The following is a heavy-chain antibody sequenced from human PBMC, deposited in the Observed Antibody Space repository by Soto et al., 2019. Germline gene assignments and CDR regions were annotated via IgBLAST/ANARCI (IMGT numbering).Heavy chain of an antibody. CDR3: ARGFYDSSSFFYYYYYGMDV. Sequence: GGSLRLSCAVSGFTVSNNYMSWVRQAPGKGLEGVSSISSSSSYIYYADSVKGRFTISRDNAKNSLYLQMNSLRAEDTAVYYCARGFYDSSSFFYYYYYGMDVWGQGTTVTVSS. CDR1: GFTVSNNY. V-gene: IGHV3-21*01. J-gene: IGHJ6*02. D-gene: IGHD6-6*01. CDR2: ISSSSSYI.